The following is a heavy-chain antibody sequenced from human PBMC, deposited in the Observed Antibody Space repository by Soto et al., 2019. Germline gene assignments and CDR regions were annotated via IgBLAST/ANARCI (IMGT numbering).Heavy chain of an antibody. J-gene: IGHJ5*02. Sequence: QVQLVQSGAEVKKPGSSVKVSCKASGGTFSNYAISWVRQAPGQGLEWVGGIIPIFGTTNFAQKFQGRVTMTAHXXTXPAYMELSGLRSEDTAVYYCARDGGRDGYFGNWLDPWGQGTLVTVSS. CDR3: ARDGGRDGYFGNWLDP. CDR2: IIPIFGTT. D-gene: IGHD5-12*01. V-gene: IGHV1-69*12. CDR1: GGTFSNYA.